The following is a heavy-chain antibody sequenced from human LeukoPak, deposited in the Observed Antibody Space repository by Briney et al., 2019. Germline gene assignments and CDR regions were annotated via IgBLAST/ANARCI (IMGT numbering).Heavy chain of an antibody. Sequence: ASVKVSCKASGGTFSIYAISWVRQAPGQGLEWMGGIIPIFGTANYAQKFQGRVTITADESTSTAYMELSSLRSEDTAVYYCARDPPYYYDSSGLGGYFDYWGQGTLVTVSS. CDR2: IIPIFGTA. D-gene: IGHD3-22*01. CDR1: GGTFSIYA. CDR3: ARDPPYYYDSSGLGGYFDY. J-gene: IGHJ4*02. V-gene: IGHV1-69*01.